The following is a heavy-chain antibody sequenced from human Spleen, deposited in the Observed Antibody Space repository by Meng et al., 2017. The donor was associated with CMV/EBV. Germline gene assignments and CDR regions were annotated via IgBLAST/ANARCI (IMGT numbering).Heavy chain of an antibody. CDR2: ISTTSAYI. Sequence: GESLKISCAASGFTFSAYAMNWVRQAPGKGLEWVSSISTTSAYIYYADSLKGRFTISRDNAKNSLYLQMSSLRAEDTAVYYCARDNGGPNPYYYYGMDVWGQGTTVTVSS. J-gene: IGHJ6*02. CDR3: ARDNGGPNPYYYYGMDV. CDR1: GFTFSAYA. D-gene: IGHD2-8*01. V-gene: IGHV3-21*01.